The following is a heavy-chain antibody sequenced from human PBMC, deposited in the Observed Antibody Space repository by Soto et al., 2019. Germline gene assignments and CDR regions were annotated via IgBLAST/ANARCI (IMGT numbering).Heavy chain of an antibody. CDR2: ISYEGSNK. Sequence: GGSLRLFCAASGFTCSSYAMHRVRQAPGKGREWGAVISYEGSNKYYADPVKGRFTISRDNSKHTLYLQMNSLSAEDKGVYYCGRGQGIVGAHDRFDPWGQGTLVTVPS. CDR1: GFTCSSYA. CDR3: GRGQGIVGAHDRFDP. J-gene: IGHJ5*02. V-gene: IGHV3-30-3*01. D-gene: IGHD1-26*01.